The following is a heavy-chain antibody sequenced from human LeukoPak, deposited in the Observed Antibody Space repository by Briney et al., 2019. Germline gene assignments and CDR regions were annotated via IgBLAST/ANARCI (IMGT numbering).Heavy chain of an antibody. D-gene: IGHD3-10*01. J-gene: IGHJ4*02. CDR3: AKLFSMVRGAPDY. Sequence: GGSLRLSCAAFGFTFSSYAMSWVRQAPGKGLEWVSAISGSGGSTYYADSVKGRFTISRDNSKNTLYLQMNSLRAEDTAVYYCAKLFSMVRGAPDYWGQGTLVTVSS. V-gene: IGHV3-23*01. CDR2: ISGSGGST. CDR1: GFTFSSYA.